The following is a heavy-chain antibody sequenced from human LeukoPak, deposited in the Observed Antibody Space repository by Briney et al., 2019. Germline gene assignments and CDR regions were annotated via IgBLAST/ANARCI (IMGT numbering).Heavy chain of an antibody. CDR1: GCSLGSYS. V-gene: IGHV3-21*01. CDR2: ISSTSGYI. J-gene: IGHJ4*02. CDR3: ARGILSTGLIDY. Sequence: PGGSLRLSCAGSGCSLGSYSMNWVRQAPGRGLERVSSISSTSGYIYYADSVKGRFTISRDNAKNSLFLQMNSLRAEDTAVYYCARGILSTGLIDYWGQGTLVTVSS. D-gene: IGHD1-14*01.